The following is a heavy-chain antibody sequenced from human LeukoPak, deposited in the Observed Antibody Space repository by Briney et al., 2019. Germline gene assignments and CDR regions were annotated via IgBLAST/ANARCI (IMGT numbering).Heavy chain of an antibody. J-gene: IGHJ4*02. CDR3: ARNSTVTSPSTGYFDY. D-gene: IGHD4-17*01. CDR2: VYYSGST. Sequence: SETLSPTCAVSGYSISSGDYWGWIRQPPGKGLEWIGSVYYSGSTHYNPSLKSRVTISVDRSRNQFSLRLSSVTAADTAVYYCARNSTVTSPSTGYFDYWGQGTLATVPS. CDR1: GYSISSGDY. V-gene: IGHV4-38-2*01.